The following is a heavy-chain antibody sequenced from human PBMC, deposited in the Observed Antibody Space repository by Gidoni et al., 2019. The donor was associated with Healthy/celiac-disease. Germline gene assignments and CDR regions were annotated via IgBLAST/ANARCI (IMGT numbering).Heavy chain of an antibody. V-gene: IGHV3-74*01. D-gene: IGHD3-9*01. CDR2: INSDGSST. J-gene: IGHJ6*02. CDR3: ARGFDDILTGSSSYGMDV. Sequence: EVQLVESGGGLVQPGGSLRLSCAASGFTFSSYWMHWVRQAQGKGLVWVSRINSDGSSTSYADSVKGRFTISRDNAKNTLYLQMNSLRAEDTAVYYCARGFDDILTGSSSYGMDVWGQGTTVTVSS. CDR1: GFTFSSYW.